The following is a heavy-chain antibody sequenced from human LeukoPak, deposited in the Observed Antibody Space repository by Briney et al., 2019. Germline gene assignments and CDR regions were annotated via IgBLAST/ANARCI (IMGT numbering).Heavy chain of an antibody. J-gene: IGHJ5*02. Sequence: GRSLRLSCAASGFTFSNYAMNWVRQAPGKGLEWVSGISTTDATTSYADSVKGRFTISRDNSKNTVYLQMNSLRAEDTAVYYCAKGGSGYSSVWLDLWGQGTLVTVSS. V-gene: IGHV3-23*01. D-gene: IGHD6-19*01. CDR2: ISTTDATT. CDR1: GFTFSNYA. CDR3: AKGGSGYSSVWLDL.